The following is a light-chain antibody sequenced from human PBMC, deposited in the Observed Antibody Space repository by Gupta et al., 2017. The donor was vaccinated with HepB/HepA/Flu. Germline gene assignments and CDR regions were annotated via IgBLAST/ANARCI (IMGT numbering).Light chain of an antibody. J-gene: IGKJ3*01. CDR3: QQYNNYLFT. V-gene: IGKV1-5*03. Sequence: DIQMTQSPYTLSASVGDRVTITCRASQSISTWLAWYQQKPGKAPKLLIYKASSLEIGVPSRFSGSGSGTEFTLTISSLQPNDFAAYYCQQYNNYLFTFGPGTKVDIK. CDR1: QSISTW. CDR2: KAS.